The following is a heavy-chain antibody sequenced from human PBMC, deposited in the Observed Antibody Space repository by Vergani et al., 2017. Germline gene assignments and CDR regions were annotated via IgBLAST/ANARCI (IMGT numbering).Heavy chain of an antibody. CDR1: GFSLNTRGVS. J-gene: IGHJ6*03. V-gene: IGHV2-5*04. CDR2: IYWYDDQ. Sequence: QITLKESGPTLVKPTQTLTLTCTFSGFSLNTRGVSVAWIRQPPGKALDWLALIYWYDDQHYSPSLNNRVTITKDTSKNQVVLTMTNMDYVDTGTYYCVYRKTECVTTGCVYPCYYYYYVDVWGKGTTVTVTS. D-gene: IGHD4-11*01. CDR3: VYRKTECVTTGCVYPCYYYYYVDV.